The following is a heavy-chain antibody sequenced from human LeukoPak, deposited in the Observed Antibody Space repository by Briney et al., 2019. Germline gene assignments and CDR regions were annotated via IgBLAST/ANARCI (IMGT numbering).Heavy chain of an antibody. D-gene: IGHD3-9*01. Sequence: EASVKVSCKASGYTFTGYYMHWVRQAPGQGLEWMGWINPSSGGTNYAQKFQGRVTITADESTSTAYMELSSLRSEDTAVYYCARNYDILTGPDTYYMDVWGKGTTVTISS. V-gene: IGHV1-2*02. CDR1: GYTFTGYY. J-gene: IGHJ6*03. CDR2: INPSSGGT. CDR3: ARNYDILTGPDTYYMDV.